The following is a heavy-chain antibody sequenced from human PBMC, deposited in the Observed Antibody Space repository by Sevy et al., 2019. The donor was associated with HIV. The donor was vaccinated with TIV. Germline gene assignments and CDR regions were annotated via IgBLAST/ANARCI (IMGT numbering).Heavy chain of an antibody. Sequence: GGSLRLSCGASGFTFSTYTMEWVRQAPGKGLEWLSYISGSSTTIYYADSVKGRFTISRDNAKNSLYLQMNSLRAEDRVVYYCVRDDPPYCSSTSCYARQSFQHWGQGTLVTVSS. CDR3: VRDDPPYCSSTSCYARQSFQH. J-gene: IGHJ1*01. D-gene: IGHD2-2*01. CDR2: ISGSSTTI. V-gene: IGHV3-48*01. CDR1: GFTFSTYT.